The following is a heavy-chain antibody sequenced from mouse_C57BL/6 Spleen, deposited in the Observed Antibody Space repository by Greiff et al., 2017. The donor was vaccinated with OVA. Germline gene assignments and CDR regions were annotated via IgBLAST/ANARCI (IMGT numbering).Heavy chain of an antibody. CDR1: GYTFTDYY. V-gene: IGHV1-26*01. J-gene: IGHJ3*01. Sequence: EVKLQQSGPELVKPGASVKISCKASGYTFTDYYMNWVKQSHGKSLEWIGDINPNNGGTSYNQKFKGKATLTVDKSSSTAYMELRSLTSEDSAVYYCAGRRAWFAYWGQGTLVTVSA. CDR2: INPNNGGT. CDR3: AGRRAWFAY.